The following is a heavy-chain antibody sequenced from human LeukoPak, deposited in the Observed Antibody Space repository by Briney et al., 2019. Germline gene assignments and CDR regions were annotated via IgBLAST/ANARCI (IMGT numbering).Heavy chain of an antibody. V-gene: IGHV3-23*01. CDR3: AKVVGGKGWVFDY. J-gene: IGHJ4*02. Sequence: QPGRSLRLSCAASGFTFSSYGMHWVRQAPGKGLEWVSGIGTGGTTYYADSVKGRFTTSRDSSKNTLFLQMNSLRVEDTAVYYCAKVVGGKGWVFDYWGQGTLVTVSS. CDR1: GFTFSSYG. CDR2: IGTGGTT. D-gene: IGHD1-26*01.